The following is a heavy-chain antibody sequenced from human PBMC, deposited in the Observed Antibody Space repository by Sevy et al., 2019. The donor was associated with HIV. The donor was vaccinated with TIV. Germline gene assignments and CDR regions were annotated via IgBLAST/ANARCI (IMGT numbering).Heavy chain of an antibody. Sequence: SETLSLTCIVSGASISNTAYYWAWIRQSPGNGLEWIASIRHGGYTFYNPSLKSRVTISADTSKNQFSLKLTSVSAADTSIYYCVGPKLTYTNGWHYFDYWGQGTVVTVSS. V-gene: IGHV4-39*01. CDR3: VGPKLTYTNGWHYFDY. J-gene: IGHJ4*02. CDR2: IRHGGYT. CDR1: GASISNTAYY. D-gene: IGHD2-8*01.